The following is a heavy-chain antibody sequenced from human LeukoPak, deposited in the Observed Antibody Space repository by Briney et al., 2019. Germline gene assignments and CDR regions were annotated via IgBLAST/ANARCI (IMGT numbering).Heavy chain of an antibody. V-gene: IGHV4-59*01. J-gene: IGHJ4*02. CDR1: GGSISSYY. CDR3: ARDSSSGWRPFDY. CDR2: IYYSGST. Sequence: SETQSLTCTVSGGSISSYYWSWIRQPPGKGLEWIGYIYYSGSTNYNPSLKSRVTISVDTSKNQFSLKLSSVTAADTAVYYCARDSSSGWRPFDYWGQGTLVTVSS. D-gene: IGHD6-19*01.